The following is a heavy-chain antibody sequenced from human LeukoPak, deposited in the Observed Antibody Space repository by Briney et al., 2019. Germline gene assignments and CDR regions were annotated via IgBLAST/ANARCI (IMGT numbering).Heavy chain of an antibody. Sequence: PGGSLRLSCAASGFTFSRYAMNWVRQAPGKGLEWVSSISTTSSSSYIHYADSMKGRFTISRDNAKNSLYLQMNSLRAEDTAVYYCARGVAYYYDSSGYGYWGQGTLVTVSS. V-gene: IGHV3-21*01. J-gene: IGHJ4*02. CDR2: ISTTSSSSYI. CDR1: GFTFSRYA. D-gene: IGHD3-22*01. CDR3: ARGVAYYYDSSGYGY.